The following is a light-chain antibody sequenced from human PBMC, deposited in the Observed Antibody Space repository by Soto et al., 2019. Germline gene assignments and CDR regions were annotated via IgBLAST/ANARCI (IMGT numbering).Light chain of an antibody. J-gene: IGKJ4*01. CDR2: GAS. CDR3: QQHGRSQT. V-gene: IGKV3-20*01. CDR1: QSVSSTF. Sequence: EIVLTQSPGNLSLSPGERATLSCRASQSVSSTFLAWYQQKPGQAPRLLIYGASSRATGIPDRFSGSGSGTDFTLTISRLEPEDFAVYYCQQHGRSQTFGGGTKVEIK.